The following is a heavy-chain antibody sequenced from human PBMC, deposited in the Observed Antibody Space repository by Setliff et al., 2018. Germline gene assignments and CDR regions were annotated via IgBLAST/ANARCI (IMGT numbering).Heavy chain of an antibody. D-gene: IGHD2-21*02. CDR2: FNRTRKI. CDR3: AGGGRYCGGDCYQDDAFDI. J-gene: IGHJ3*02. V-gene: IGHV4-34*01. CDR1: GGSFSDYY. Sequence: SETLSLTCEVSGGSFSDYYWSWIRQSPGKGLEWLGDFNRTRKIDYGPSLKSRLTISVDTSKKQFSLHLNSVTAADTAMYYCAGGGRYCGGDCYQDDAFDIWGQGTMVTV.